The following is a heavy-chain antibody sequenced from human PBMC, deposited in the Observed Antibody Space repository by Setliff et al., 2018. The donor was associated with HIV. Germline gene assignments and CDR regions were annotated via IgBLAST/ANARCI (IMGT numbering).Heavy chain of an antibody. CDR2: ISHSGNT. Sequence: SETLSLTCSVSGGPITSNTYFWDWIRQAPGKGLEWIGSISHSGNTYYNPSLKSRVSISIDTSKRQFSLKLTSVTAGDSALYYCARRRGQKATGWYYFDFWGQGALVTVSS. V-gene: IGHV4-39*01. CDR3: ARRRGQKATGWYYFDF. J-gene: IGHJ4*02. D-gene: IGHD6-19*01. CDR1: GGPITSNTYF.